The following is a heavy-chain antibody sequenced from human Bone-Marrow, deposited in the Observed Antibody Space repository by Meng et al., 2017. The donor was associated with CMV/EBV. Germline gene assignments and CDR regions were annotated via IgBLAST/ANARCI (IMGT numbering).Heavy chain of an antibody. CDR1: GFTFSSYS. CDR3: AREPLSWYENDY. CDR2: ISSSSSYI. D-gene: IGHD6-13*01. Sequence: ETLSLTCAASGFTFSSYSMNWVRQAPGKGLEWVSSISSSSSYIYYADSVKGRFTISRDNAKNSLYLQMNSLRAEDTAVYYCAREPLSWYENDYWGQGTLVTVSS. V-gene: IGHV3-21*01. J-gene: IGHJ4*02.